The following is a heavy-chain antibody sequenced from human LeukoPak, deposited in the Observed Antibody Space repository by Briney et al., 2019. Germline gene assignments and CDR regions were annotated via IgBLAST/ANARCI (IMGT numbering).Heavy chain of an antibody. CDR1: GGSLNSYY. J-gene: IGHJ4*02. V-gene: IGHV4-59*01. Sequence: SETLSLTCTVSGGSLNSYYWSWLLQPPGKGLEWIGYIYYTGNTNYNPSLKSRVTISVDTSKKQFSLKLSSVTAADTAVYYCARDRGQSGEEFDYWGQGTLVTVSS. CDR3: ARDRGQSGEEFDY. D-gene: IGHD3-10*01. CDR2: IYYTGNT.